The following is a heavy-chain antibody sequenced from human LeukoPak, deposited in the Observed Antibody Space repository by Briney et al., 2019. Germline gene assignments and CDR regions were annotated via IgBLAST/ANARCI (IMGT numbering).Heavy chain of an antibody. CDR2: IIPIFGTA. CDR1: GGTFSSYA. CDR3: ASPYYDFWSGYRNSFDY. D-gene: IGHD3-3*01. V-gene: IGHV1-69*13. J-gene: IGHJ4*02. Sequence: SVKVSCKASGGTFSSYAISWVRQAPGQGLEWMGVIIPIFGTANYAQKFQGRVTITADESTSTAYMELSSLRSEDTAVYYCASPYYDFWSGYRNSFDYWGQGTLVTVSS.